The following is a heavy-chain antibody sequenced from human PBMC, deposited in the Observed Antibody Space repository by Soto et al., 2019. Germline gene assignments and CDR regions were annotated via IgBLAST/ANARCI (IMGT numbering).Heavy chain of an antibody. V-gene: IGHV3-30-3*01. D-gene: IGHD2-15*01. J-gene: IGHJ5*02. CDR1: GFTFSSYA. Sequence: GGSLRLSCAAAGFTFSSYAMHWVRQAPGKGLEWVAVISYDGSNKYYADSVKGRFTISRDNSKNTLYLQMNSLRAEDTAVYYCARDRSGYCSGGSCYDNWLDPWGQGTLVTVSS. CDR2: ISYDGSNK. CDR3: ARDRSGYCSGGSCYDNWLDP.